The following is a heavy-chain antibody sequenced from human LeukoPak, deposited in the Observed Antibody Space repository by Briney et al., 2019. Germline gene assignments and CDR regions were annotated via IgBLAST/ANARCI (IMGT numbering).Heavy chain of an antibody. J-gene: IGHJ3*02. CDR3: ARDFFRTVTTSAFDI. CDR2: ISAYNGNT. Sequence: ASVKVSCKASGYTFTNYGISWVRQAPGQGLEWMGWISAYNGNTNYAQKLQGRVTMTTDTSASTAYMELSSLRSEDTAVYYCARDFFRTVTTSAFDIWGQGTMVTVSS. D-gene: IGHD4-17*01. CDR1: GYTFTNYG. V-gene: IGHV1-18*01.